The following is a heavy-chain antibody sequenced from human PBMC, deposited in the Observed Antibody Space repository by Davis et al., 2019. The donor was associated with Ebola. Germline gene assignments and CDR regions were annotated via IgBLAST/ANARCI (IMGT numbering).Heavy chain of an antibody. V-gene: IGHV1-46*01. CDR2: INPITGGT. CDR3: AREGGRYYDSSGYVFDI. D-gene: IGHD3-22*01. Sequence: ASVKVSCKTSGGSFSSHPISWVRQAPRQGLEWMGIINPITGGTSYAQNFQVRVNMTRDTSTSTVYMELSSLRSEDTAAYYCAREGGRYYDSSGYVFDIWGQGTMVKVSS. CDR1: GGSFSSHP. J-gene: IGHJ3*02.